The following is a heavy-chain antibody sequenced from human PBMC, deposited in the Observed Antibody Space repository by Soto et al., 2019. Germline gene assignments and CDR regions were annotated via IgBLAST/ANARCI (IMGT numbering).Heavy chain of an antibody. J-gene: IGHJ4*02. Sequence: GGSLRLSCAASGFTFSRDGMSWVRQAPGKGLEWVSLITDNGGSTYYADSVKGRFTISRDNTKNTLFLQMNSLRAEDAAVYYCAKERATTTAFDYWGQGALVTVS. D-gene: IGHD4-17*01. V-gene: IGHV3-23*01. CDR1: GFTFSRDG. CDR3: AKERATTTAFDY. CDR2: ITDNGGST.